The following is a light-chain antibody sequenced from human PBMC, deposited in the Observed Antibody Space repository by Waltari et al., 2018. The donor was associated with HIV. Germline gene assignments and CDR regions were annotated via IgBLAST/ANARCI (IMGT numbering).Light chain of an antibody. CDR1: SRDIGAYDY. Sequence: QSALTQPASVSGSPGQSITISCTGTSRDIGAYDYVSWYRQHPGKAPKLMIYDVNQRPSGVSNRFSGSKSGNTASLTISGLQAEDEGDYHCCSYAGPSGLSEVFGGGTKLTVL. CDR3: CSYAGPSGLSEV. J-gene: IGLJ2*01. V-gene: IGLV2-23*02. CDR2: DVN.